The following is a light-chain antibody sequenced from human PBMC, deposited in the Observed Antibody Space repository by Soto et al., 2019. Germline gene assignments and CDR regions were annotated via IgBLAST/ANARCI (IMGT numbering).Light chain of an antibody. J-gene: IGKJ4*01. CDR2: DVS. CDR1: QSVTTY. CDR3: QQRSSWPPT. Sequence: EIVLTQSPATLSLSPGERATLSCRASQSVTTYLAWYQQKPGQAPRLLIYDVSNRATGIPARFSGGGSGTDFTLTISSLEPEDFAIYFCQQRSSWPPTFGGGTKVEIK. V-gene: IGKV3-11*01.